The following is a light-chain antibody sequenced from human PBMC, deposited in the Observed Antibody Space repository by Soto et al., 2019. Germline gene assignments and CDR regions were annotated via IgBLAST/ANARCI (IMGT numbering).Light chain of an antibody. CDR3: SSYTSSNTYV. V-gene: IGLV2-14*03. Sequence: QSVLTQPASVSGSPGQSITISCTGTSSDVGSYNYVSWYQHHPGKVPQLMIYDVSNRPSGVSNRFSGSKSGNTASLTISGLQAEHEADYYCSSYTSSNTYVFGTGTTVTVL. J-gene: IGLJ1*01. CDR1: SSDVGSYNY. CDR2: DVS.